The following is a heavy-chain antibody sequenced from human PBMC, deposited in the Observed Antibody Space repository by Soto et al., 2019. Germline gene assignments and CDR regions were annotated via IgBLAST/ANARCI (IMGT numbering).Heavy chain of an antibody. V-gene: IGHV3-23*01. D-gene: IGHD6-13*01. CDR3: AKDMRVLIAAAPDAFDI. J-gene: IGHJ3*02. CDR1: GFTFSSYA. Sequence: GGSLRLSCAASGFTFSSYAMSWVRQAPGKGLEWVSAISGSGGSTYYADSVKGRFTISRDNSKNTLYLQMSSLRAEDTAVYYCAKDMRVLIAAAPDAFDIWGQGTMVTVSS. CDR2: ISGSGGST.